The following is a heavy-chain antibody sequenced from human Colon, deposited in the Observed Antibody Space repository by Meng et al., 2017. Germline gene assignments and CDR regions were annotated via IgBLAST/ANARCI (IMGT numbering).Heavy chain of an antibody. CDR2: IVPNSGGT. J-gene: IGHJ6*03. Sequence: ASVKVSCKASGYTFTDYYLHWVRQAPGQGLEWMGWIVPNSGGTNYAQKFQGRVTMTRDKSISTAYMELTSLTPDDTAVYFCAGDWDQDSGSYIDDWGQGTTVTVSS. D-gene: IGHD1-26*01. V-gene: IGHV1-2*02. CDR3: AGDWDQDSGSYIDD. CDR1: GYTFTDYY.